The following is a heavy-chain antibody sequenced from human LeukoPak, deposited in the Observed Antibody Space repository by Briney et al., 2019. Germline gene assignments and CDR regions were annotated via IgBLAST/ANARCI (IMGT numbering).Heavy chain of an antibody. Sequence: PSETLSLTCTVSGGSVSSGSYYWSWIRQPPGKGLDWIGYIYYSGSTNYNPSLKSRVTISVDTSKNQFPLKLSSVTAADTAVYYCARERGSSGWYNWYFDLWGRGTLVTVSS. D-gene: IGHD6-19*01. CDR1: GGSVSSGSYY. CDR2: IYYSGST. CDR3: ARERGSSGWYNWYFDL. V-gene: IGHV4-61*01. J-gene: IGHJ2*01.